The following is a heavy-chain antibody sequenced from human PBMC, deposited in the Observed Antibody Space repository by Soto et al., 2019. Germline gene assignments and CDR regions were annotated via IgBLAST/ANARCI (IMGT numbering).Heavy chain of an antibody. V-gene: IGHV3-74*01. CDR3: ARDHNSNYFSSFFHYYFHGMDV. J-gene: IGHJ6*02. D-gene: IGHD4-4*01. Sequence: GGSLRLSCAASGFTFSSYWMHWVRQAPGKGLVWVSRVNSDGSRRSYADSVKGRFTTSRDNAKNTLYLQMNSLRAEDTAVYYCARDHNSNYFSSFFHYYFHGMDVWGQGTTVTVSS. CDR1: GFTFSSYW. CDR2: VNSDGSRR.